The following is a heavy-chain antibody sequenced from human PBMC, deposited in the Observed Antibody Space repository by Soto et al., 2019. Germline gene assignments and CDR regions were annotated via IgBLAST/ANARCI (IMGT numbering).Heavy chain of an antibody. V-gene: IGHV4-59*01. CDR1: GGSISSYY. CDR3: AREVEVAGHGVGAFDI. CDR2: IYYSGST. Sequence: SETPALTCTVSGGSISSYYWSWIRQPPGKGLEWIGYIYYSGSTNYNPSLKSRVTISVDTSKNQFSLKLSSVTAADTAVYYCAREVEVAGHGVGAFDIWGQGTMVSVSS. J-gene: IGHJ3*02. D-gene: IGHD6-13*01.